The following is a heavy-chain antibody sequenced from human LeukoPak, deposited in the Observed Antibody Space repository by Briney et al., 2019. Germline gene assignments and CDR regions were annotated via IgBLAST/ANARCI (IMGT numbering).Heavy chain of an antibody. CDR2: IHHSGAT. V-gene: IGHV4-34*01. J-gene: IGHJ6*03. Sequence: GSLRLSCAASGFTFSSYSMNWVRQPPGKGLECIGEIHHSGATNYNPSLKSRVTISVDKSKNEFSLKLNSVTAADTAVYYCARCTEYSSSWPYYYYYYMDVWGKGTTVTVSS. CDR1: GFTFSSYS. CDR3: ARCTEYSSSWPYYYYYYMDV. D-gene: IGHD6-13*01.